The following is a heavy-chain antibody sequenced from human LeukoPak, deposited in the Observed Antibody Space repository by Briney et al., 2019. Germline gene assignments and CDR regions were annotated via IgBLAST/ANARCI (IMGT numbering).Heavy chain of an antibody. Sequence: SETLSLTCTVSGGSISSYYWSWIRQPPGKGLEWIGYIYYSGSTNCNPSLKSRVTISVDTSKNQFSLKLTSVTAADTAVYYCAREAPISDSGNYYKSLGYWGQGTLVTVSS. D-gene: IGHD3-10*01. V-gene: IGHV4-59*13. CDR1: GGSISSYY. CDR3: AREAPISDSGNYYKSLGY. J-gene: IGHJ4*02. CDR2: IYYSGST.